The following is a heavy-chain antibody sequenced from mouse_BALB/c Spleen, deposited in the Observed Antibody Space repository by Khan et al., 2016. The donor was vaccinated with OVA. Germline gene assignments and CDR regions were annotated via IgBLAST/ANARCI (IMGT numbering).Heavy chain of an antibody. Sequence: VQLQQSGPELVEPGASVKMSCKASGYTFTNYVMHWVKQKPGQGLEWIGYINPCNAGTRYNEKFKGKATLTSDISSTTAYMELSSLPSEDSAVYCYARAACSWDFSFTYWGQGTLVTVSA. D-gene: IGHD4-1*01. CDR1: GYTFTNYV. CDR2: INPCNAGT. CDR3: ARAACSWDFSFTY. J-gene: IGHJ3*01. V-gene: IGHV1S136*01.